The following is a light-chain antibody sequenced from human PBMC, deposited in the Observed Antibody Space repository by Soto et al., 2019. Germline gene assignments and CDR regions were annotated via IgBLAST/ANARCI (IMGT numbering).Light chain of an antibody. CDR1: QSISTW. V-gene: IGKV1-5*01. J-gene: IGKJ4*01. CDR2: DAS. Sequence: DIELTSSLAAPPATVKYRVTITGRASQSISTWLAWYQQQPGKAPKFLIYDASTLESGVPSRFSGSGSGTEFTLIFSSLQPDDFASYYCQQYHSNPLTFGGGTKV. CDR3: QQYHSNPLT.